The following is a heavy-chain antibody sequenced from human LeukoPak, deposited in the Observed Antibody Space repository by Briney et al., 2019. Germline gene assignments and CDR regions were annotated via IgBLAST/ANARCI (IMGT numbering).Heavy chain of an antibody. CDR3: AKGGSSGYYNHFDY. D-gene: IGHD3-22*01. J-gene: IGHJ4*02. CDR2: ISGSAGSA. Sequence: GGSLRLSCAASGFTFSSYAMSWVRQAPGKGLEWVSTISGSAGSAYYADSVKGRFTISRDNSKNTLYLQMNSLRAEDTAVYYCAKGGSSGYYNHFDYWGQGTLVTVSS. CDR1: GFTFSSYA. V-gene: IGHV3-23*01.